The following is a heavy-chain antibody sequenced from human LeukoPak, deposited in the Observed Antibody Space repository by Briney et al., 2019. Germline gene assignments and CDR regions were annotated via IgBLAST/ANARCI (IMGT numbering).Heavy chain of an antibody. D-gene: IGHD5-24*01. V-gene: IGHV4-34*01. Sequence: PSETLSLTCAVYGGSFSGYYWSWIRQPPGKGLEWIGKINHSGSTNYNPSLKSRVTISVDTSKNQFSLKLSSVTAADTAVYYCARGGYNLYYFDYWGQGTLVTVSS. CDR1: GGSFSGYY. J-gene: IGHJ4*02. CDR3: ARGGYNLYYFDY. CDR2: INHSGST.